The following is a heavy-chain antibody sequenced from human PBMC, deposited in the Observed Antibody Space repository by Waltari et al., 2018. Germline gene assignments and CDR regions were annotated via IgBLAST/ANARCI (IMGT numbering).Heavy chain of an antibody. CDR1: GFTASNTY. J-gene: IGHJ2*01. D-gene: IGHD4-4*01. CDR2: FYSGGSA. V-gene: IGHV3-66*01. Sequence: EVQLVESGGGLVQPGGSLRLACEASGFTASNTYMSWVRQAPGKGLEWVSVFYSGGSAYYADSLKGRFTLSRDNSKNTVYLQMKSLRVEDTAVYYCARVTHSNPAYFDLWGRGTLVTVSS. CDR3: ARVTHSNPAYFDL.